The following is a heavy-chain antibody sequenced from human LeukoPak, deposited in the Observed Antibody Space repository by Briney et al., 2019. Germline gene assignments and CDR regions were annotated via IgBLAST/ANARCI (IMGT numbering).Heavy chain of an antibody. J-gene: IGHJ4*02. CDR3: PKDPYDSSGYSHFDY. V-gene: IGHV3-30*02. D-gene: IGHD3-22*01. CDR1: GFTFSSYG. Sequence: GGSLRLSCAASGFTFSSYGMHWVRQAPGKGLEWVAFIRYDGSNKYYADSVKGRFTISRDNSKNTLYLQMNSLRAEDTAVYYCPKDPYDSSGYSHFDYWGQGTLVTVSS. CDR2: IRYDGSNK.